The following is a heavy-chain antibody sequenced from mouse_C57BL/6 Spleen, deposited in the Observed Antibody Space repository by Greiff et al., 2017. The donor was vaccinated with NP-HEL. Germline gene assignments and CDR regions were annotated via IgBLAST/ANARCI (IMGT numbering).Heavy chain of an antibody. Sequence: EVKLVESGPGLVKPSQSLSLTCSVTGYSITSGYYWNWIRLFPGNKLEWLGYISYDGSNYYHPSFKNRISITRDTSKNQFFLKLNSVTTEDTATYYCARSYYGSSPAGFAYWGQGTLVTVSA. CDR1: GYSITSGYY. J-gene: IGHJ3*01. D-gene: IGHD1-1*01. V-gene: IGHV3-6*01. CDR3: ARSYYGSSPAGFAY. CDR2: ISYDGSN.